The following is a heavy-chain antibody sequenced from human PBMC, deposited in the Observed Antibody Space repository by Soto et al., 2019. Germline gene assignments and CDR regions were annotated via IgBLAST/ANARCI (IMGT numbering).Heavy chain of an antibody. D-gene: IGHD6-13*01. J-gene: IGHJ4*02. CDR3: ARGGEYSSSWYYFDY. Sequence: QVQLVQSGAEVKKPGSSVKVSCKASGGTFSSYAISWVRQAPGQGLEWMGGIIPIFGTANYAQKFKGRVTINADESTSTAYMELRSLRSEDTAVYYCARGGEYSSSWYYFDYWGQGTLVTVSS. CDR2: IIPIFGTA. CDR1: GGTFSSYA. V-gene: IGHV1-69*01.